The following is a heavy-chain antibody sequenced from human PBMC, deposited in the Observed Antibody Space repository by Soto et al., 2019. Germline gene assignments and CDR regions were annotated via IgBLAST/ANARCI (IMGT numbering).Heavy chain of an antibody. Sequence: LTDSRRGAGDSSTSYWPGRVRKMPGKGLEWMGIIYPGDSDTRYSPSFQGQVTISADKSISTAYLQWSSLKASDTAMYYCASVSGREELSIPDAFDIWVQRTRVTDSS. J-gene: IGHJ3*02. V-gene: IGHV5-51*01. CDR1: GDSSTSYW. CDR3: ASVSGREELSIPDAFDI. CDR2: IYPGDSDT. D-gene: IGHD6-19*01.